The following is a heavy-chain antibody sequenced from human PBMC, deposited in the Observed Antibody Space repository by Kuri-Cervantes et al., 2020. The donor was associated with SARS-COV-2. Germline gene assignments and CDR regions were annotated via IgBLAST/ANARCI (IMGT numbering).Heavy chain of an antibody. CDR2: IYSGGST. D-gene: IGHD1-26*01. Sequence: GGSLRLSCAASGFTVSSNYMSWVRQAPGKGLEWVSVIYSGGSTYYADSVKGRFTISRDNSKNTLYLQMNSLRAEDTASYHCARERSGSYDYWGQGALVTVSS. J-gene: IGHJ4*02. V-gene: IGHV3-53*01. CDR1: GFTVSSNY. CDR3: ARERSGSYDY.